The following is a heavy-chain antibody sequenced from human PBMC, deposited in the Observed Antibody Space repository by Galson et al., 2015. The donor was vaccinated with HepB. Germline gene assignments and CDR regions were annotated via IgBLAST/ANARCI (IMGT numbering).Heavy chain of an antibody. CDR2: IYPYDSDT. D-gene: IGHD3-9*01. CDR1: GYSFTSYW. V-gene: IGHV5-51*01. CDR3: ARVAGWSLGDAFDI. J-gene: IGHJ3*02. Sequence: QSGAEVKKPGESLKISCKGSGYSFTSYWIGWVRQMPGKGLEWMGIIYPYDSDTRNSPSFQGQVTMSADKSISTAYLHWSSLKVSDTGMYYCARVAGWSLGDAFDIWGQGTMVTVSS.